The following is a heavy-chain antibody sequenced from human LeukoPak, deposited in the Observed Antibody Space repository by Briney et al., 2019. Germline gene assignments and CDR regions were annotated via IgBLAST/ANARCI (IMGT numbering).Heavy chain of an antibody. D-gene: IGHD4-17*01. Sequence: GGSLRLSCAASGFTFSSYEMNWVRQAPGKGLEWVSYISISSSGSTKYYADSVKGRFTISRDNAKNSLYLQMNSLRAEDTAVYYCARDLDYGDYIDYWGQGTQVTVSS. V-gene: IGHV3-48*03. CDR2: ISISSSGSTK. CDR1: GFTFSSYE. J-gene: IGHJ4*02. CDR3: ARDLDYGDYIDY.